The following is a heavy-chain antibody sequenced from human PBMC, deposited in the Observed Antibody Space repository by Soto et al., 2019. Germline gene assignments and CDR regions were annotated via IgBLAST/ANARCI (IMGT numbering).Heavy chain of an antibody. CDR3: ARGWELRRHAFDI. D-gene: IGHD1-26*01. CDR2: IIPIFGTA. Sequence: SVKVSCKASGGTFSSYAISWVRQAPGQGLEWMGGIIPIFGTANYAQKFQGRVTITADESTSTAYMELSSLRSEDTAVYYCARGWELRRHAFDIWGQGTMVTVSS. J-gene: IGHJ3*02. CDR1: GGTFSSYA. V-gene: IGHV1-69*13.